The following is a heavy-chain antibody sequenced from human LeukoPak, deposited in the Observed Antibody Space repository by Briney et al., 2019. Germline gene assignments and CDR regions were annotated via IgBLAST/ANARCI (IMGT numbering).Heavy chain of an antibody. CDR2: IYYSGST. Sequence: PSETLSLTCTVSGGSISSYYWSWIRQPPGKGLEWIGYIYYSGSTNYNPSLKSRVTISVDTSKNQFSLKLSSVTAADTAVYFCACTGYDYGDYWGQGTLVTVSS. CDR3: ACTGYDYGDY. V-gene: IGHV4-59*01. CDR1: GGSISSYY. J-gene: IGHJ4*02. D-gene: IGHD2-8*02.